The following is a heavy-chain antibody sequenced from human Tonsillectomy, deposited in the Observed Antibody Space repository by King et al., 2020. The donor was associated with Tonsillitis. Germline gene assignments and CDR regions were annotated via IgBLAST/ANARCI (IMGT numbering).Heavy chain of an antibody. Sequence: VQLVESGGGLVQPGGSLSLSCGASGFSFSRSEMNWVRQAPGKGLEWVSYISGTSTNIYYADSVKGRFTISRDNAKNSLYLQMNSLRAEDTAVYYCARVGGYGTIWYLDLWGSGTLVTVSS. CDR2: ISGTSTNI. V-gene: IGHV3-48*03. J-gene: IGHJ2*01. D-gene: IGHD5-12*01. CDR3: ARVGGYGTIWYLDL. CDR1: GFSFSRSE.